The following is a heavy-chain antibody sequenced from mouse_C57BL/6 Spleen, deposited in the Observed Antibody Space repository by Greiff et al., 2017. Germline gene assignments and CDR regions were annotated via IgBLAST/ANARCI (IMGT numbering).Heavy chain of an antibody. CDR1: GYTFTSYW. CDR2: IDPSDSYT. D-gene: IGHD6-2*01. Sequence: QVQLQQPGAELVMPGASVKLSCKASGYTFTSYWMHWVKQRPGQGLEWIGEIDPSDSYTNYNQKFKGKSTLTVDKSSSTAYMQLNSLTSEDSAVYYCARSDSLYAMYYWGQGTSVTVSS. V-gene: IGHV1-69*01. CDR3: ARSDSLYAMYY. J-gene: IGHJ4*01.